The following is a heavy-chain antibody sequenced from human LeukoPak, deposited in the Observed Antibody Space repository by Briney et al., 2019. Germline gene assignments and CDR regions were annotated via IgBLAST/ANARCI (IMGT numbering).Heavy chain of an antibody. Sequence: QPGGSLRASCPASGFTFISYAMSGVRQAPGKGREGVSAISGSGDSTYYADTVKGRFTISRDNSKNTLYLQMNSLRAEDTAVYYCAKDSSDRYWLFDAFDIWGQGTMVTVSS. CDR2: ISGSGDST. CDR3: AKDSSDRYWLFDAFDI. V-gene: IGHV3-23*01. CDR1: GFTFISYA. J-gene: IGHJ3*02. D-gene: IGHD3-22*01.